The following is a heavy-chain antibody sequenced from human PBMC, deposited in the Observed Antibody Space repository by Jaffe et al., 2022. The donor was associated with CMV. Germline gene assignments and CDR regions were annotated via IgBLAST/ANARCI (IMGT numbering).Heavy chain of an antibody. V-gene: IGHV3-53*01. CDR2: IYSGGST. CDR3: ASQAKDYYYYYGMDV. CDR1: GFTVSSNY. Sequence: EVQLVESGGGLIQPGGSLRLSCAASGFTVSSNYMSWVRQAPGKGLEWVSVIYSGGSTYYADSVKGRFTISRDNSKNTLYLQMNSLRAEDTAVYYCASQAKDYYYYYGMDVWGQGTTVTVSS. J-gene: IGHJ6*02.